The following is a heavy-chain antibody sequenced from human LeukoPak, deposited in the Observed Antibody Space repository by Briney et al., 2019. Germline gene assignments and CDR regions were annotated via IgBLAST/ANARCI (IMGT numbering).Heavy chain of an antibody. J-gene: IGHJ6*03. CDR3: ARVFTTRVSQYYYYYHYMDV. CDR2: INWNGGST. V-gene: IGHV3-20*04. CDR1: GFTFDDYG. Sequence: GGSLRLSCAASGFTFDDYGMSWVRQAPGKGLEWVSGINWNGGSTGYADSVKGRFTISRDNAKNSLYLQMNSLRAEDTALYYCARVFTTRVSQYYYYYHYMDVWGKGTTVTVSS. D-gene: IGHD1-14*01.